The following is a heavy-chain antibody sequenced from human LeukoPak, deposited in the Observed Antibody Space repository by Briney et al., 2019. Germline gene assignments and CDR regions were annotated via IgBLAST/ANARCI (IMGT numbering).Heavy chain of an antibody. D-gene: IGHD3-10*01. J-gene: IGHJ6*02. CDR2: TFWNGGSR. Sequence: GGSLRLSCAASGFTFDDYGMSWVRQAPGKRLEWVSGTFWNGGSRSYADFVKGRFAISRDNARNFVYLEMNSLRAEDTALYYCATSVSSQYYYGMDIWGQGTTVTVSS. CDR3: ATSVSSQYYYGMDI. CDR1: GFTFDDYG. V-gene: IGHV3-20*04.